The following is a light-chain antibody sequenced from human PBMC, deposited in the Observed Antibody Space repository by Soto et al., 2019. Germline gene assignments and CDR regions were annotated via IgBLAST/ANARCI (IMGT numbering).Light chain of an antibody. V-gene: IGLV2-8*01. CDR1: STNVGVYNY. J-gene: IGLJ2*01. CDR2: EVS. Sequence: QSALTQPPSASGSPGQSVTISCTGTSTNVGVYNYFSWYQHHPGNAPKLIIYEVSRRPSGVPDRFSGSKSSNTASLIVSGRQAEEEDDYYCRSFAGKNNVVFGGGTKVTVL. CDR3: RSFAGKNNVV.